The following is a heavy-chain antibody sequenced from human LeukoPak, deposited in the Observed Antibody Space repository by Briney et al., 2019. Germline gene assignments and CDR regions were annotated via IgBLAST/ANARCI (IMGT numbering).Heavy chain of an antibody. J-gene: IGHJ4*02. CDR2: IYTSGST. V-gene: IGHV4-4*07. CDR3: AGGARYCSGGSCYFREFHY. D-gene: IGHD2-15*01. CDR1: GGSTSSYY. Sequence: SETLSLTCTVSGGSTSSYYWSWIRQPAGKGLEWIGRIYTSGSTNYNPSLKSRVTMSVDTSKNQFSLKLSSVTAADTAVYYCAGGARYCSGGSCYFREFHYWGQGTLVTVSS.